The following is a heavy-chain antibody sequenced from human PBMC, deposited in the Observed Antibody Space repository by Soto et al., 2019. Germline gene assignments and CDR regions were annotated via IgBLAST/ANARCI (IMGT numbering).Heavy chain of an antibody. J-gene: IGHJ6*02. CDR1: GRSISNANYY. D-gene: IGHD3-10*01. V-gene: IGHV4-31*03. CDR2: IYYTGTT. CDR3: ARTSGGSGYSYYGMDV. Sequence: SETLSLTCPLSGRSISNANYYWSWIRQHPGKGLEWIGYIYYTGTTYYSPSLESRVAISVDTSQNQFSLKLGAVTAADTAVFYCARTSGGSGYSYYGMDVWGRGTTVTVSS.